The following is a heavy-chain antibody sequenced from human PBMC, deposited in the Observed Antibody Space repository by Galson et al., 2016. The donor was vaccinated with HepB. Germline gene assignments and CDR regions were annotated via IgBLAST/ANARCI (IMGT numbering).Heavy chain of an antibody. V-gene: IGHV3-20*04. CDR2: INWNGDST. CDR1: GFTFDDYG. J-gene: IGHJ4*02. Sequence: SLRISCAASGFTFDDYGLTWVRQAPGRGLEWVSGINWNGDSTAYADSVRGRFTISRDNARNSLYLQMNSLRAEDTALYYCARSFFRRTVNWTPFGYWGQGTLVTVSS. D-gene: IGHD1-1*01. CDR3: ARSFFRRTVNWTPFGY.